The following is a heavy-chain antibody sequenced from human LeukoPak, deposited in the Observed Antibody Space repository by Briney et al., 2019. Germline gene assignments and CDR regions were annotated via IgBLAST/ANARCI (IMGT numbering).Heavy chain of an antibody. CDR3: VREGNELLSKNFDY. J-gene: IGHJ4*02. Sequence: ASVKVSFEASGFTFTGYYIHWVRQAPGQGLEWMGYINPHSGGTNSPQKFQGRVTMTTDTSISAAYMELSSLISDDTAMYYCVREGNELLSKNFDYWGQGTLVTVSS. V-gene: IGHV1-2*02. D-gene: IGHD2-21*02. CDR1: GFTFTGYY. CDR2: INPHSGGT.